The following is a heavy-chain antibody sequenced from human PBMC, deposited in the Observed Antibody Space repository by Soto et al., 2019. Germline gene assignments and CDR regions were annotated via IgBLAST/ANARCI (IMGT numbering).Heavy chain of an antibody. CDR2: IIPALGTA. CDR1: GGTFSSHT. V-gene: IGHV1-69*08. J-gene: IGHJ2*01. Sequence: QAQLVQSGAEVKKPGSSVKVSCKASGGTFSSHTFSWVRQAPGQGLEWMGRIIPALGTATYAQKFQGRVTLTADESATTVYMELNSLSSEDPAVYYCARPDFGDYWYFDLWGRGTLVTVSS. CDR3: ARPDFGDYWYFDL. D-gene: IGHD4-17*01.